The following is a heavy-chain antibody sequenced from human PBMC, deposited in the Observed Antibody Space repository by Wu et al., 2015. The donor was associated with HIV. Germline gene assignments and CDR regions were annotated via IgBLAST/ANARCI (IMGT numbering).Heavy chain of an antibody. Sequence: QVQLVQSGAEVKKPGASVKVSCKASGYTFIGYYMHWVRQAPGQGLEWMGWINPNSGGTNYAQKFQGSVTMTRDTSISTAYMELSRLRSDDTAVYYCARDLSENYYGSGRGSHWFDPWGQGTLVTVSS. CDR2: INPNSGGT. CDR3: ARDLSENYYGSGRGSHWFDP. V-gene: IGHV1-2*02. D-gene: IGHD3-10*01. CDR1: GYTFIGYY. J-gene: IGHJ5*02.